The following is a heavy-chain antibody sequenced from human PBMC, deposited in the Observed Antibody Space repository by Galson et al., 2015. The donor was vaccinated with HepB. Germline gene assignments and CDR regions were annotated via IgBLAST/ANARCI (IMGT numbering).Heavy chain of an antibody. CDR2: ISGSGGST. D-gene: IGHD3-3*01. V-gene: IGHV3-23*01. Sequence: SLRLSCAASGFTFSSYGMSWVRQAPGKGLEWVSAISGSGGSTYHADSVKGRFTISRDNSRKTVYLQMNSLTAADTAVYYCAKATTGAIFGVVIIRGVFDIWGQGTMVTVSS. J-gene: IGHJ3*02. CDR3: AKATTGAIFGVVIIRGVFDI. CDR1: GFTFSSYG.